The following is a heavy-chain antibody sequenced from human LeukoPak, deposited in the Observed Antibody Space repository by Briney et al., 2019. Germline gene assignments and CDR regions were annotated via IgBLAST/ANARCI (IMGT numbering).Heavy chain of an antibody. D-gene: IGHD2-15*01. Sequence: GGSLRLSCAASGFTFDDYGMSWVRQAPGKGLEWVSGINWNGGSTGYADSVKGRFTISRDNAKNSLYLQMNSLRAEDTALYYCAKGPRSYCSGGSCYSGEYFQHWGQGTLVTVSS. J-gene: IGHJ1*01. CDR3: AKGPRSYCSGGSCYSGEYFQH. V-gene: IGHV3-20*04. CDR2: INWNGGST. CDR1: GFTFDDYG.